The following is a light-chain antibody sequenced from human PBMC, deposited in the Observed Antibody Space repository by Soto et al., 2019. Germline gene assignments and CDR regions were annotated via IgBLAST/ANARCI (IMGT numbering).Light chain of an antibody. J-gene: IGKJ1*01. Sequence: EIVLTQSPGTLSLSPGERATLSCRASQSVSSSYLAWYQQKPDQAPRLLIYGASIRATGIPDRFSGSGSGTDFTLTISRLEPEDFAVYYCQQYGSSPKTFGQGTKVEIK. V-gene: IGKV3-20*01. CDR3: QQYGSSPKT. CDR2: GAS. CDR1: QSVSSSY.